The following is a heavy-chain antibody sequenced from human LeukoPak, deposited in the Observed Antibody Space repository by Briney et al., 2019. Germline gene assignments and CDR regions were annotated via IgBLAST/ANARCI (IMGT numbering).Heavy chain of an antibody. J-gene: IGHJ3*02. CDR2: ISGSGGST. CDR1: GVTFSSYA. Sequence: GGSLRLSCAASGVTFSSYAMSWVRQAPGKGLKWVSAISGSGGSTYYADSVKGRFTISRDNSKNTLYLQMNSLRAEDTAVYYCALGDIVVVPAAPRRPNDAFDIWGQGTMVTVSS. V-gene: IGHV3-23*01. CDR3: ALGDIVVVPAAPRRPNDAFDI. D-gene: IGHD2-2*01.